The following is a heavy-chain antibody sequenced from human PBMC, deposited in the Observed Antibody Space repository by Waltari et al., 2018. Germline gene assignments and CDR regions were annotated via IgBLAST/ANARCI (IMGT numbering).Heavy chain of an antibody. CDR1: GFTFSSYG. CDR3: ARESTALDCGGDCYPDY. CDR2: RWYDGSNK. V-gene: IGHV3-33*01. J-gene: IGHJ4*02. Sequence: QVQLVESGGGVVQPGRSLRLSCAASGFTFSSYGMHGVRQAQGKGLGGVAVRWYDGSNKYYADSVKGRFTISRDNSKNTLYLQMNSLRAEDTAVYYCARESTALDCGGDCYPDYWGQGTLVTVSS. D-gene: IGHD2-21*02.